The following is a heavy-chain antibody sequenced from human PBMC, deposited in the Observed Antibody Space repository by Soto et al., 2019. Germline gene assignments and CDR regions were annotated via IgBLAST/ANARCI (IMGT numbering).Heavy chain of an antibody. CDR3: ARGYSSSSWWFDP. V-gene: IGHV4-59*01. D-gene: IGHD6-6*01. J-gene: IGHJ5*02. Sequence: PSETLSLTCTVSGGSISSYYWSWIRQPPGKGLEWIGYIYYSGSTNYNPSLKSRVTISVDTSKNQFSLKLNSVTAADTAVYYCARGYSSSSWWFDPWGQGTLVTVSS. CDR2: IYYSGST. CDR1: GGSISSYY.